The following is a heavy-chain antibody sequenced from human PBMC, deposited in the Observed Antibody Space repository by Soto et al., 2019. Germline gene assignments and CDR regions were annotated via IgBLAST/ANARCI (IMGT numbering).Heavy chain of an antibody. J-gene: IGHJ5*02. CDR1: GGTFSSYT. V-gene: IGHV1-69*02. CDR3: AMSPGIAARPDFVLDP. Sequence: QVQLVQSGAEVKKPGSSVKVSCKASGGTFSSYTISWVRQAPGQGLEWMGRIIPMLGIANYAQKFQGRVTITAEKSTSTAYMELSRLRSEDTAVYYCAMSPGIAARPDFVLDPWGQGTLVTVSS. D-gene: IGHD6-6*01. CDR2: IIPMLGIA.